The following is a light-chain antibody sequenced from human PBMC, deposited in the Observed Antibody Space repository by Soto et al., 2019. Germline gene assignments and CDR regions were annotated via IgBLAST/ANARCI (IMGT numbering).Light chain of an antibody. Sequence: EVVLTQSPATLSLSPGDRATLSCRAGQSVSKFIAWYQHKPGQAPRLLIYDASNRATGITARFSGSGSGTDFTLTNTSLESEDFAVYYCQHRGRFGQGTKVDIK. CDR2: DAS. V-gene: IGKV3-11*01. CDR1: QSVSKF. CDR3: QHRGR. J-gene: IGKJ1*01.